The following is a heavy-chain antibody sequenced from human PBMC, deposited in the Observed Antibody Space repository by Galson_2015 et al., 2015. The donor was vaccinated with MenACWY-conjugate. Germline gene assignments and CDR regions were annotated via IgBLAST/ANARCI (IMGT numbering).Heavy chain of an antibody. D-gene: IGHD1-26*01. Sequence: SLRLSCAASGFTFSSYAMSWVRQAPGRGLEWVSAISGSGGSTYYADSVKGRFTISRDNSKNTLYLQMNSLRAEDTAVYYCAKDKVGATTPAAFDIWGQGTMVTVSS. CDR3: AKDKVGATTPAAFDI. CDR1: GFTFSSYA. J-gene: IGHJ3*02. CDR2: ISGSGGST. V-gene: IGHV3-23*01.